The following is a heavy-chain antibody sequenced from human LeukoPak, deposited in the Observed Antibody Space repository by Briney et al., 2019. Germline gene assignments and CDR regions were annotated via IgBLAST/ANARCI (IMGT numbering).Heavy chain of an antibody. V-gene: IGHV3-11*01. CDR1: GFTFSDYY. CDR2: ISSSGSTI. Sequence: PGGSLRLSCAASGFTFSDYYMSWIRQAPGNGLEWVSYISSSGSTIYYADSVKGRFTISRDNAKNSLSLQMNSLGAEDTAVYYCARHAVVTAAFDIWGQGTMVTVSS. CDR3: ARHAVVTAAFDI. J-gene: IGHJ3*02. D-gene: IGHD2-21*02.